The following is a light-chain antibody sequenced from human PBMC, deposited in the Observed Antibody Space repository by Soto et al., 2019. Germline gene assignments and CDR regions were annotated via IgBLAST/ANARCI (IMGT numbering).Light chain of an antibody. CDR3: QQYNKWPYT. J-gene: IGKJ2*01. Sequence: EIVMTQSPVALSVSPGESAALSCRASQSVGRNFAWYQQRPGQAPRVLIYGTSTRATGVPARFSGSGSGTDFTRTISSLQSEDFAVYYCQQYNKWPYTFDQGTRLEI. V-gene: IGKV3-15*01. CDR1: QSVGRN. CDR2: GTS.